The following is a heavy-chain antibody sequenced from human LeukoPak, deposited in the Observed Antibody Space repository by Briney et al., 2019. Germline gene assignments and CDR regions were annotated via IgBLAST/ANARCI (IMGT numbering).Heavy chain of an antibody. CDR1: GYSFTGYW. CDR3: ARRGGYNGDYDFDY. J-gene: IGHJ4*02. Sequence: GESLKISCKGSGYSFTGYWIAWVRQMSAKGLEWMGIIYPGDSDTRYSPSFQGQVIISVDKSVSTAYLQWSSLKASDTAMYYCARRGGYNGDYDFDYWGQGSLVTVSS. CDR2: IYPGDSDT. V-gene: IGHV5-51*01. D-gene: IGHD4-17*01.